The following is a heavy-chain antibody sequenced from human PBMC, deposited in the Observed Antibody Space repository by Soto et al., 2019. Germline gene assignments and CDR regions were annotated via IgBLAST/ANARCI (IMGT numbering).Heavy chain of an antibody. V-gene: IGHV1-69*12. CDR1: GGSLSNYG. J-gene: IGHJ6*02. CDR2: IIPVFGTA. D-gene: IGHD4-17*01. CDR3: ARGDATKIVVTTYYAMDV. Sequence: QVQLVQSGAEVKKPGSSVKVSCKASGGSLSNYGISWVRQAPGQGLGWMGGIIPVFGTANYAQKFQGRVTITADESTNIVYMDVTSLRSEDTAVYYCARGDATKIVVTTYYAMDVWGQGTTVTVSS.